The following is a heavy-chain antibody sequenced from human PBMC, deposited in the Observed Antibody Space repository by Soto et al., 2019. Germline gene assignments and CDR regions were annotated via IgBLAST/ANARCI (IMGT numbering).Heavy chain of an antibody. V-gene: IGHV1-3*01. CDR3: ARDYRPHSSGYSYYFDY. Sequence: ASVKVSCKASGYTFTSYAMHWVRQAPGQRLEWMGWINAGNGNTKYSQKFQGRVTITRDTSASTAYMELSSLRSEDTAVYYCARDYRPHSSGYSYYFDYWGQGXLVTVYS. CDR2: INAGNGNT. J-gene: IGHJ4*02. CDR1: GYTFTSYA. D-gene: IGHD3-22*01.